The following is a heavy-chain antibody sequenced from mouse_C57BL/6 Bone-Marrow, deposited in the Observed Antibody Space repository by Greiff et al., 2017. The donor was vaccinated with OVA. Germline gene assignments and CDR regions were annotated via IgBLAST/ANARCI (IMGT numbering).Heavy chain of an antibody. Sequence: EVKLVESGGGLVQPKGSLKLSCAASGFSFNTYAMNWVRQAPGKGLEWVARIRSKSNNYATYYADSVKDRFTISRDDSESMLYLQMNNLKTEDTAMYYCVRHEGVLYGMDYWGQGTSVTVSS. CDR1: GFSFNTYA. V-gene: IGHV10-1*01. CDR2: IRSKSNNYAT. J-gene: IGHJ4*01. CDR3: VRHEGVLYGMDY. D-gene: IGHD1-1*01.